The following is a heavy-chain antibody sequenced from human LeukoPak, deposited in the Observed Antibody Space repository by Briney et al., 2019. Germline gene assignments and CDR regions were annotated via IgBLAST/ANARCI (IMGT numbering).Heavy chain of an antibody. CDR3: ARDREVLTGHYPQKAFDF. CDR2: IYYSGST. D-gene: IGHD3-9*01. V-gene: IGHV4-39*07. J-gene: IGHJ4*02. CDR1: GGSISSSSYY. Sequence: SETLSLTCTVSGGSISSSSYYWGWIRQPPGKGLEWIGSIYYSGSTYYNPSLKSRVTISVDTSKNQFSLKLRSVTAADTAVYYCARDREVLTGHYPQKAFDFWGQGTLVTVSS.